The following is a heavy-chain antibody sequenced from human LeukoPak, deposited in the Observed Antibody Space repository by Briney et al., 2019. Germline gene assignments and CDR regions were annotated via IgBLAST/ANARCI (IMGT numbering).Heavy chain of an antibody. V-gene: IGHV3-74*01. CDR2: INGDGSIT. J-gene: IGHJ3*02. CDR1: GFTFSNNW. D-gene: IGHD6-13*01. CDR3: AQVRVTSSRNVFNM. Sequence: GGSLRLSCAASGFTFSNNWMHWVRQALGKGLVWVSRINGDGSITDYADAVKGRFTISRDNAKNTLYLQMNSLRAEDTAVYYCAQVRVTSSRNVFNMWGQGTMVTVSS.